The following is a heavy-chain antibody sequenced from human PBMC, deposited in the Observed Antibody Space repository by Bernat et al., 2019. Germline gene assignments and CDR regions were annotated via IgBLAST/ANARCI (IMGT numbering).Heavy chain of an antibody. CDR3: AKDQAAGAGEGVFDY. CDR2: ISYDGSNK. CDR1: GFTFSSYA. V-gene: IGHV3-30-3*01. J-gene: IGHJ4*02. Sequence: QVQLVESGGGVVQPGRSLRLSCAASGFTFSSYAMHWVRQAPGKGLEWVAVISYDGSNKYYADSVKGRFTISRDNSKNTLYLQMNSLRAEDTAVYYCAKDQAAGAGEGVFDYWGQGTLVTVSS. D-gene: IGHD6-19*01.